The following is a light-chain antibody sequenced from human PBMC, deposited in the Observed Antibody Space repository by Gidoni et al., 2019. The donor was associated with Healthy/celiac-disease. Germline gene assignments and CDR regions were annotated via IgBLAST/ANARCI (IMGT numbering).Light chain of an antibody. J-gene: IGLJ1*01. CDR2: GNS. V-gene: IGLV1-40*01. CDR1: SSNIGAGYD. CDR3: KSYDSSLSGFYV. Sequence: QSVLTQPPSVSGAPGQSVPISCTGSSSNIGAGYDVHWYQQLPGTAPKLLIYGNSNRPSGVPDRFSGSKSGTSASLAITGLQAEDEADYYCKSYDSSLSGFYVFGTGTKVTVL.